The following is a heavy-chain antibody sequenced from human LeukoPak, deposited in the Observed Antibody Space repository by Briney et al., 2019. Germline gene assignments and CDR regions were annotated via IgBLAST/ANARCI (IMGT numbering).Heavy chain of an antibody. J-gene: IGHJ3*02. CDR2: IYSGGST. D-gene: IGHD1-7*01. CDR1: GFTVSSSY. V-gene: IGHV3-53*01. Sequence: GGSLRLSCAASGFTVSSSYMSWVRQAPGEGLEWVSVIYSGGSTYYADSVKGRFTISRDNSKNTLYLQMNSLRAEDTAVYYCARDETRWDAFDIWGQGTMVTVSS. CDR3: ARDETRWDAFDI.